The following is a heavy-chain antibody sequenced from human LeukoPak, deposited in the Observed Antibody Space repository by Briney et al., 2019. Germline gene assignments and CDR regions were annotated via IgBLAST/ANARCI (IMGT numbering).Heavy chain of an antibody. CDR1: GFTFSRFS. D-gene: IGHD1-26*01. Sequence: GGSLRLSCAASGFTFSRFSMNWVRQAPGKGLELISYISNSGSTIYYADSVKGRFTISRDDGKNSLYLQMNSLRAEDTAVYYCARDAGSLGYWGQGTLVTVSS. CDR3: ARDAGSLGY. CDR2: ISNSGSTI. J-gene: IGHJ4*02. V-gene: IGHV3-48*01.